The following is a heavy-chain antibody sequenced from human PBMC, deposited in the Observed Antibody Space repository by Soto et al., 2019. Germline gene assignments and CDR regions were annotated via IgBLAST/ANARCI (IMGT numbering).Heavy chain of an antibody. V-gene: IGHV3-73*01. D-gene: IGHD2-8*01. CDR3: TRMRTSGVDGSYYLAMDI. J-gene: IGHJ6*02. CDR1: GFTFSGSP. Sequence: EGQLVESGGGLVQPGGSLKLSCAASGFTFSGSPMHWVRQAPGKGLEWLGHIRSQANNYATAYAASVKGRVTISRDDSKNTAYLHINSLKTEDTAVYYCTRMRTSGVDGSYYLAMDIWGQGTTVTVSS. CDR2: IRSQANNYAT.